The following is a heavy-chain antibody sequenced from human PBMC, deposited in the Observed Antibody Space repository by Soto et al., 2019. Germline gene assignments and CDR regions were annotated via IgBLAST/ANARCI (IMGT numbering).Heavy chain of an antibody. CDR1: GFTFSKYV. J-gene: IGHJ4*02. CDR2: MWYDGTNI. Sequence: QVQLVESGGGVVQPGKSLRLSCAASGFTFSKYVIHWVRQAPGKGLEWVAVMWYDGTNIHYKDSVKGRFTISRDNSKNTVYLQMNSLRGEETAVYFCASEGTTYSFDYWCRGTLVRVSS. D-gene: IGHD1-1*01. V-gene: IGHV3-33*01. CDR3: ASEGTTYSFDY.